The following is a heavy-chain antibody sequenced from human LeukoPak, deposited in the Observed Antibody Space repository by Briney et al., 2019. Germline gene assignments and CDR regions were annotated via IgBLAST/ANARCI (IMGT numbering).Heavy chain of an antibody. CDR1: GFTFDDYA. CDR2: ISGSGGIT. J-gene: IGHJ4*02. CDR3: AKPLYSGKARNFFDY. Sequence: GRSLRLSCAASGFTFDDYAMHWVRQAPGKGLEWVSTISGSGGITYYADSMKGRFTISRDSSKNTLYLQMTSLRAEDTAVYYCAKPLYSGKARNFFDYWGQGTLVTVSS. V-gene: IGHV3-23*01. D-gene: IGHD4-23*01.